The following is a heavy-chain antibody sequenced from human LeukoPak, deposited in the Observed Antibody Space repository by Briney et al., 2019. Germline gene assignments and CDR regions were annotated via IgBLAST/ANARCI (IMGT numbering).Heavy chain of an antibody. Sequence: SETLSLTCAVNGGSFSGYYWSWIRQPPGKGLDWIGEISHTGNTNYNPSLRSRVTISVDTSKNQLSLKLSSVTAADTAVYFCARGLHYYYYMDVWGTGTTVTVSS. V-gene: IGHV4-34*01. J-gene: IGHJ6*03. CDR3: ARGLHYYYYMDV. CDR1: GGSFSGYY. CDR2: ISHTGNT.